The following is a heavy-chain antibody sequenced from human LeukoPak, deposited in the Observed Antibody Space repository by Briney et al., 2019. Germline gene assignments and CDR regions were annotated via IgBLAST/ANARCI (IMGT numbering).Heavy chain of an antibody. CDR2: ISDSSSYT. D-gene: IGHD6-13*01. CDR1: GFTFSDYY. CDR3: ATDLGRIAAAAPWLDY. Sequence: GGSLRLSCAASGFTFSDYYMSWMRQAPGKGLEWVSYISDSSSYTNYADSVRGRFTISRDNAKNSLYLQMDSLRAEDTAVYYCATDLGRIAAAAPWLDYWSQGTLVTVSS. J-gene: IGHJ4*02. V-gene: IGHV3-11*03.